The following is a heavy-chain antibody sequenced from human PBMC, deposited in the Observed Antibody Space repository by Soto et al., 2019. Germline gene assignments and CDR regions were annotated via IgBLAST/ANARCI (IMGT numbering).Heavy chain of an antibody. J-gene: IGHJ6*03. CDR2: IDWDDDK. CDR3: ARSAVDTAMVPTSYYYYYMDV. V-gene: IGHV2-70*11. Sequence: PTLVNPTQTLTLTCTFSGFSRSTSGMCVSWIRQPPGKALEWLARIDWDDDKYYSTSLKTRLTISKDTSKNQVVLTMTNMDPVDTATYYCARSAVDTAMVPTSYYYYYMDVWGKGTTVTVSS. D-gene: IGHD5-18*01. CDR1: GFSRSTSGMC.